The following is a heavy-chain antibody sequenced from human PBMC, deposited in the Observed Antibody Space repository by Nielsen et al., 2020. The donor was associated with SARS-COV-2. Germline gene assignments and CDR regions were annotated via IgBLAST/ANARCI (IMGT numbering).Heavy chain of an antibody. D-gene: IGHD6-19*01. J-gene: IGHJ2*01. CDR2: INHSGST. V-gene: IGHV4-34*01. CDR3: ARDNSSGWDPGNWYFDL. Sequence: WIRQPPGKGLEWIGEINHSGSTNYNPSLKSRVTISVDTSKNQFSLKLSSVTAADTAVYYCARDNSSGWDPGNWYFDLWGRGTLVTVSS.